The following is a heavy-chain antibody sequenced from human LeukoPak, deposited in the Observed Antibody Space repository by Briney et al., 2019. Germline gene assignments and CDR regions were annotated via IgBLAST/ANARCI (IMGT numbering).Heavy chain of an antibody. Sequence: PSETLSLTCTVSGGSISNYYWSWIRQPPGKGLEWIAYVSYRGSTGYNPSLKSRVTISVDTSKSQFSLKLSSVTAADTAVYYCARNRGYDAFDIWGQGTMVTVSS. J-gene: IGHJ3*02. CDR3: ARNRGYDAFDI. CDR2: VSYRGST. D-gene: IGHD1-14*01. V-gene: IGHV4-59*08. CDR1: GGSISNYY.